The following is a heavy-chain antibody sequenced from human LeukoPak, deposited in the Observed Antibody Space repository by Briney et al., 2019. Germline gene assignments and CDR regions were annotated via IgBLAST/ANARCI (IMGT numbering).Heavy chain of an antibody. V-gene: IGHV1-69*04. Sequence: SVKVSCKASGGTFSSYAISWVRQAPGQGLEWMGRIIPILGIANYAQKFQGRVTITADKSTSTAYMELSSPRSEDTAVYYCARKEAAAGTGHFDYWGRGTLVTVSS. CDR3: ARKEAAAGTGHFDY. CDR2: IIPILGIA. CDR1: GGTFSSYA. D-gene: IGHD6-13*01. J-gene: IGHJ4*02.